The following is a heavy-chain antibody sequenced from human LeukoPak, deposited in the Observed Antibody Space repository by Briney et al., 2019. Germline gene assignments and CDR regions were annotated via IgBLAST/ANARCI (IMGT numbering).Heavy chain of an antibody. V-gene: IGHV1-2*02. CDR2: INPNSGGT. J-gene: IGHJ5*02. CDR3: ARIRRYYDSPDWFDP. Sequence: GASVKVSCKASGYTFTGYYMHWVRQAPGQGLEWMGWINPNSGGTNYAHKFQGRVTMTRDTSISTAYMELSRLRSDDTAVYYCARIRRYYDSPDWFDPWGQGTLVTVSS. D-gene: IGHD3-22*01. CDR1: GYTFTGYY.